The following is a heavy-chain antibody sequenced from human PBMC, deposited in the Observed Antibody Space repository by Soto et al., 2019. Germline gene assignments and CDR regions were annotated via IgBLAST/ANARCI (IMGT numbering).Heavy chain of an antibody. CDR1: GYTFTNND. CDR2: MNPGSGDT. CDR3: ARMESFGSLNWFDP. J-gene: IGHJ5*02. Sequence: ASVKVSCKASGYTFTNNDVSWVRQATGQGLEWMGWMNPGSGDTGYAHKFRGRVTMTRDISIATAYMELNSLTSEDTAIYYCARMESFGSLNWFDPWGQGTLVTVYS. D-gene: IGHD5-18*01. V-gene: IGHV1-8*02.